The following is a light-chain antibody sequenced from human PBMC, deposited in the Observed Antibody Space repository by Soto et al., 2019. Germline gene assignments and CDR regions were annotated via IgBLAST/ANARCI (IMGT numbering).Light chain of an antibody. Sequence: QSVLTQPASVSGSPGQSITISCTGTSSDVGGYNYVSWYQQHPGKPPKLMIYDVSNRPSGVSNRFSGSKSGNTASLTISGLQAEDGADYYCSSYTSSSTLVVFGGGTKLTV. V-gene: IGLV2-14*01. CDR1: SSDVGGYNY. CDR2: DVS. J-gene: IGLJ2*01. CDR3: SSYTSSSTLVV.